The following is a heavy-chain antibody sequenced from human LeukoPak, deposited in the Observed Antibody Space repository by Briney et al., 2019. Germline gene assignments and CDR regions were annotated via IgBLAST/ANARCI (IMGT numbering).Heavy chain of an antibody. J-gene: IGHJ6*03. V-gene: IGHV4-4*07. CDR3: ATASPPKDGNFYYYIDV. D-gene: IGHD5-24*01. Sequence: PSETLSLTCTVSGGSINNYYWSWIRQPAGKGLEWIGRIYTSGNTNYNPSLESRVTMSLDTSKNQFSLNLSSVTAADTAVYYCATASPPKDGNFYYYIDVWGKGATVTVSS. CDR2: IYTSGNT. CDR1: GGSINNYY.